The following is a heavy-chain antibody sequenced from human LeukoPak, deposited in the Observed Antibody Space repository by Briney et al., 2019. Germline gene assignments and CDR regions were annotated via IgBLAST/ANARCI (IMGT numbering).Heavy chain of an antibody. D-gene: IGHD2-21*01. CDR2: INHSGST. CDR1: GGSFSGYN. V-gene: IGHV4-34*01. J-gene: IGHJ4*02. CDR3: ARSSWVSGGELDY. Sequence: PSETLSLTCAVYGGSFSGYNWSWIRQPPGKGLEWIGEINHSGSTNYNPSLKSRVTISVDTSKNQFSLKLSSVTAADTAVYYCARSSWVSGGELDYWGQGTMVTVSS.